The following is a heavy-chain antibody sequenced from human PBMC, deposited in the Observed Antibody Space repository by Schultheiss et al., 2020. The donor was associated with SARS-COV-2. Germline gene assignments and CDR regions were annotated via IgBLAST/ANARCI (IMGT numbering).Heavy chain of an antibody. CDR3: ARDQVVIHYGMDV. Sequence: GGSLRLSCEASGFIFTSYGMHWVRQAPGKGLEWVAVIWYDGSNKYYADSVKGRFTISRDNSKNTLYLQMNSLRAEDTAVYYCARDQVVIHYGMDVWGQGTTVTVSS. D-gene: IGHD2-2*01. V-gene: IGHV3-33*08. CDR1: GFIFTSYG. CDR2: IWYDGSNK. J-gene: IGHJ6*02.